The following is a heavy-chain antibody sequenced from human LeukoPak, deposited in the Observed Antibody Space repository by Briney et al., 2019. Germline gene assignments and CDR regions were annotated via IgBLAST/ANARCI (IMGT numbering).Heavy chain of an antibody. CDR1: GGSFSGYY. CDR3: ARRITMVRGVIDTGYGMDV. J-gene: IGHJ6*02. CDR2: INHSGST. V-gene: IGHV4-34*01. D-gene: IGHD3-10*01. Sequence: SETLSLTCAVYGGSFSGYYWSWIRQPPGKGLEWIGEINHSGSTNYNPSLKSRVTISVDTSKNQFSLKLSSVTAADTAVYYCARRITMVRGVIDTGYGMDVWGQGTTVTVSS.